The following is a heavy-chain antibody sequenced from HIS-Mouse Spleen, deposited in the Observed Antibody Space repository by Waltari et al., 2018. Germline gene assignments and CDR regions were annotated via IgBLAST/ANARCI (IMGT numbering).Heavy chain of an antibody. CDR2: IKQDGSEK. CDR1: GFTFSSYW. D-gene: IGHD3-22*01. J-gene: IGHJ3*02. V-gene: IGHV3-7*01. CDR3: ARGGITMIVVVPYDAFDI. Sequence: EVQLVESGGGLVQPGGSLRLSCAASGFTFSSYWMSWVRQAPGKGLGGVANIKQDGSEKYYVDSVKGRFTISRDNAKNSLYLQMNSLRAEDTAVYYCARGGITMIVVVPYDAFDIWGQGTMVTVSS.